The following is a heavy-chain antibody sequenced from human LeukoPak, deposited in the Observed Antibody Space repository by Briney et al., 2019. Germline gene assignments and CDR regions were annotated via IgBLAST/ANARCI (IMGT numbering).Heavy chain of an antibody. CDR1: GGSISSSSYY. D-gene: IGHD1-26*01. V-gene: IGHV4-39*01. CDR2: IYYSGST. CDR3: ARHWGERPFYSGSYYPLGFDP. Sequence: KPSETLSLTCTVSGGSISSSSYYWGWIRQPPGKGLEWIGSIYYSGSTYYNPSLKSRVTISVDTSKNQFSLKLSSVTAADTAVYYCARHWGERPFYSGSYYPLGFDPWGQGTLVTVSS. J-gene: IGHJ5*02.